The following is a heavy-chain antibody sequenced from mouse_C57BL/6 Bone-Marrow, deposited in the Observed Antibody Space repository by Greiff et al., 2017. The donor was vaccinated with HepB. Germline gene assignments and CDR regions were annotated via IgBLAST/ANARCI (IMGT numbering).Heavy chain of an antibody. CDR2: ILPGSGST. Sequence: VQRVESGAELMKPGASVKLSCKATGYTFTGYWIEWVKQRPGHGLEWIGEILPGSGSTNYNEKFKGKATFTADTSSNTSYMQLSSLTTEDSAIYYCARERIYYCNCVYYAMDYWGQGTSVTVSS. CDR1: GYTFTGYW. J-gene: IGHJ4*01. D-gene: IGHD2-1*01. CDR3: ARERIYYCNCVYYAMDY. V-gene: IGHV1-9*01.